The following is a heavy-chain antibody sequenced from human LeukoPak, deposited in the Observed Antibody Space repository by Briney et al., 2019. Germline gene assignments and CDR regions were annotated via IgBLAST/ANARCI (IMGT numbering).Heavy chain of an antibody. V-gene: IGHV4-34*01. CDR3: ARELWFGGRGGFDC. D-gene: IGHD3-10*01. CDR2: INHSGST. Sequence: SETLSLTCAVYGGSFSGYYWSWIRQPPGKGLEWIGEINHSGSTNYNPSLKSRVTISVDTSKNQFSLKLSSVTAADTAVYYCARELWFGGRGGFDCWGQGTLVTVSS. J-gene: IGHJ4*02. CDR1: GGSFSGYY.